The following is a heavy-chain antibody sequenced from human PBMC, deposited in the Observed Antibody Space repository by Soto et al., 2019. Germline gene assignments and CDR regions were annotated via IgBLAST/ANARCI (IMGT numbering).Heavy chain of an antibody. V-gene: IGHV3-21*01. J-gene: IGHJ4*02. D-gene: IGHD6-19*01. Sequence: SEGSLRLSCAASGFTFGFSSMNWVRQAPGKGLEWVSSISSSSDYIYYADSVKGRFTVSRDNAKNALYLQMNSLRAEDTAVYYCARDGSGWSRDCWGQGTLVTVSS. CDR2: ISSSSDYI. CDR1: GFTFGFSS. CDR3: ARDGSGWSRDC.